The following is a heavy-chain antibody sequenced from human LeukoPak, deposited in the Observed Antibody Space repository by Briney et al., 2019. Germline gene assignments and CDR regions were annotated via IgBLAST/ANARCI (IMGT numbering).Heavy chain of an antibody. J-gene: IGHJ6*02. D-gene: IGHD6-13*01. CDR2: INHSGST. CDR3: ARGRSSSWYYYYYYGMDV. CDR1: GGSFSGYY. Sequence: SETLSLTCAVYGGSFSGYYWSWIRQPPGKGLEWIGEINHSGSTNYNPSLKSRVTISVDTSKNQFSLKLSSVTAADTAVYYCARGRSSSWYYYYYYGMDVWDQGTTVTVSS. V-gene: IGHV4-34*01.